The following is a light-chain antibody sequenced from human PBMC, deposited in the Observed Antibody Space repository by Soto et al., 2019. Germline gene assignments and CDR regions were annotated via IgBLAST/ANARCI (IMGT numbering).Light chain of an antibody. J-gene: IGKJ5*01. CDR1: QGISSW. V-gene: IGKV1-12*01. CDR3: QQSYRTPIT. CDR2: AAS. Sequence: DIQMTQSPSSVSASVGDRVTITCRASQGISSWLAWYQQKPGKAPKLLIYAASSLESGVPSRFSGSGSGTDFTLTISSLQPEDVATYFCQQSYRTPITFGQGTRLEIK.